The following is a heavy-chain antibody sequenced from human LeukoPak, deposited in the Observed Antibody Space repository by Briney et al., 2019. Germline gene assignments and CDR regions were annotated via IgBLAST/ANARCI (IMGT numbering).Heavy chain of an antibody. V-gene: IGHV3-23*01. CDR1: GFTFSSYA. D-gene: IGHD2-15*01. CDR2: ISGGGERT. Sequence: GGSLRLSCAASGFTFSSYAISWVRQAPGKGLEWVSSISGGGERTYYADSVKGRFTISRDSSKNTLNLQMNSLRAEDTAVYYCAKRYCISGTCPTKGEFYFDYWGQGTLVTVSS. CDR3: AKRYCISGTCPTKGEFYFDY. J-gene: IGHJ4*02.